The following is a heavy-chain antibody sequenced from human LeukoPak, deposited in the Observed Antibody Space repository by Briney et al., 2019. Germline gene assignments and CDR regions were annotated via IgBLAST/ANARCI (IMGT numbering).Heavy chain of an antibody. D-gene: IGHD6-19*01. J-gene: IGHJ4*02. CDR2: IIPILGIA. CDR1: GGTFSSYA. V-gene: IGHV1-69*04. Sequence: SVKVSCKASGGTFSSYAISWVRQAPGQGLEWMGRIIPILGIANYAQKFQGRVTITADKSTSTAYMELSSLRSEDTAVYYCARSEQQWLVPSYFDYWGQGTLVTVSS. CDR3: ARSEQQWLVPSYFDY.